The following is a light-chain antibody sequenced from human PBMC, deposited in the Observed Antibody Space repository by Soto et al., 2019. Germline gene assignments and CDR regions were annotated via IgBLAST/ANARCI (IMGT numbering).Light chain of an antibody. J-gene: IGKJ4*01. CDR2: DAS. Sequence: DIVLTQSPATLSLSPGERATLSCRASQSVSSYLAWYQQKPGQAPRLLIYDASNRATGIPARFSGSGSGTDFTLTISSLEPEDFAVYYCQQRSNWVSFGGGTKVDI. CDR1: QSVSSY. CDR3: QQRSNWVS. V-gene: IGKV3-11*01.